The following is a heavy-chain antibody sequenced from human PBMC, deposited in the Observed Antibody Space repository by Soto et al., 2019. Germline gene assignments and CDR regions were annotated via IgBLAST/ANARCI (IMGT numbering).Heavy chain of an antibody. CDR1: GASISSDNR. V-gene: IGHV4-4*02. Sequence: SETLSLTCAVSGASISSDNRWTWVRQPPGEGLEWIGEISQSGTTKYNPSLASRVTISVDKSKNQFALRVTSVTAADTAVYYCAKKVPAALRLYYFFGLDVWGQGTTVTVSS. J-gene: IGHJ6*02. CDR3: AKKVPAALRLYYFFGLDV. CDR2: ISQSGTT. D-gene: IGHD2-15*01.